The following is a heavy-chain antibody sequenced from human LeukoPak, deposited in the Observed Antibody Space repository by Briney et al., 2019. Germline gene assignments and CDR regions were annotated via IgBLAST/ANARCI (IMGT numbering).Heavy chain of an antibody. J-gene: IGHJ4*02. CDR2: ISYDGSNK. CDR1: GFTFSSYA. Sequence: GGSLRLSCAASGFTFSSYAMHWVRQAPGKGLEGVAVISYDGSNKYYADSVKGRFTISRDNSKNTLYLQMNSLRAEDTAVYYCARDVDSEAIVVVPAADPIGYWGQGTLVTVSS. D-gene: IGHD2-2*01. V-gene: IGHV3-30-3*01. CDR3: ARDVDSEAIVVVPAADPIGY.